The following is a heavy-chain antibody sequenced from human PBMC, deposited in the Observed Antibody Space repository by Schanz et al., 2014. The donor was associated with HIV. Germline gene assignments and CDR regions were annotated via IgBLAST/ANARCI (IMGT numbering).Heavy chain of an antibody. CDR1: GYSFSSYG. CDR2: ISVYHNKT. D-gene: IGHD3-22*01. V-gene: IGHV1-18*01. J-gene: IGHJ4*02. CDR3: ARGALYYYDSTGYYHLDY. Sequence: GAEVKKSGASVKVSCKASGYSFSSYGLSWVRQDPGQGLEWMGWISVYHNKTNYAQKLQGRVTMTTDTSTSTAYMELRSLRSDDTAVYYCARGALYYYDSTGYYHLDYWGQGTLVTVSS.